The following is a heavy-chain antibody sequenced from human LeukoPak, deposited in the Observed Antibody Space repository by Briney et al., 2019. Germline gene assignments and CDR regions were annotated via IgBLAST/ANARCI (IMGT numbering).Heavy chain of an antibody. CDR1: AYTFTSYY. J-gene: IGHJ5*02. V-gene: IGHV1-46*03. CDR2: INPSGGST. Sequence: ASVKVSCKASAYTFTSYYMHWVRQAPGQGLEWMGIINPSGGSTSYAQKFQGRVTMTRDTSTSTVYMELSSLRSEDTAVYYCARGPITMIVVNWLDPWGQGTLVTVFS. D-gene: IGHD3-22*01. CDR3: ARGPITMIVVNWLDP.